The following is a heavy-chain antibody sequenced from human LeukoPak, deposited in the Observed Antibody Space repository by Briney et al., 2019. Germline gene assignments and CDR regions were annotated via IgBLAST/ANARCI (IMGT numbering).Heavy chain of an antibody. CDR2: IYTSGST. CDR3: AGLYY. V-gene: IGHV4-4*07. J-gene: IGHJ4*02. Sequence: PPETQSLTCTLSVDSTSSYYWRCMPDAPEGGGEWIGLIYTSGSTSYNPPLKSRVPLSVEKSTNKLSLKINSVTAAARTLFFSAGLYYWGQGTLVTVSS. CDR1: VDSTSSYY.